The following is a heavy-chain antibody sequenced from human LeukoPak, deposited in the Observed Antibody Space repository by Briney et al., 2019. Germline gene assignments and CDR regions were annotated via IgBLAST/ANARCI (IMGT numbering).Heavy chain of an antibody. CDR3: ARGRRDGYNYY. CDR2: MNPNSGNT. CDR1: GYTFTSYD. D-gene: IGHD5-24*01. J-gene: IGHJ4*02. V-gene: IGHV1-8*01. Sequence: ASEKISCKASGYTFTSYDINWVRQTTGQGLEWMGWMNPNSGNTGYAQKFQGRVTITRNTSTSTAYMELSSLRSEDTAVYYCARGRRDGYNYYWGQGTLVTVSS.